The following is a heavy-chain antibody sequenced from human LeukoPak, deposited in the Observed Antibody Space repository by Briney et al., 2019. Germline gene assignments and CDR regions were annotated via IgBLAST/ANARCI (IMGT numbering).Heavy chain of an antibody. CDR2: ISAYNGNT. V-gene: IGHV1-18*01. D-gene: IGHD2-15*01. CDR3: ARDRGVVVVAATIDY. Sequence: ASVKVSCKASGYTFTSYGISWVRQAPGQGLAWMGWISAYNGNTNYAQKLQGRVTMTTDTSTSTAYMELRSLRSDDTAVYYCARDRGVVVVAATIDYWGQGTLVTVSS. J-gene: IGHJ4*02. CDR1: GYTFTSYG.